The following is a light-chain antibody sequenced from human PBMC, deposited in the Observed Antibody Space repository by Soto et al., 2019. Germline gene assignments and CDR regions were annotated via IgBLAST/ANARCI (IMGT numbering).Light chain of an antibody. V-gene: IGLV2-14*03. Sequence: QSALTQPASVSGSPGQSITISCTGTSSDVGAFNFVSWYQQHPGKAPKLIIYDVRNRPSGVSDRFSGSKSGNTASLTIYGLQAEDQAEYYCSSHTTSSPPVLFGGGTKLTVL. CDR1: SSDVGAFNF. CDR3: SSHTTSSPPVL. J-gene: IGLJ2*01. CDR2: DVR.